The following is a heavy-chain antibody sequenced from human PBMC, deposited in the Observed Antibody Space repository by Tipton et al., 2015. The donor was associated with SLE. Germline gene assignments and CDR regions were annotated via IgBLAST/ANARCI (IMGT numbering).Heavy chain of an antibody. Sequence: TLSLTCGVYGGSFSDYYWTWIRQPPGKGLEWIGEVNHSGNTNYNPSLKSRVTISVDTSRNQFSLRLSSVTAADTAVYYCARDVGGYNTGWFPYYFDYWGQGTLVTVSS. J-gene: IGHJ4*02. V-gene: IGHV4-34*01. CDR1: GGSFSDYY. CDR3: ARDVGGYNTGWFPYYFDY. CDR2: VNHSGNT. D-gene: IGHD2-8*02.